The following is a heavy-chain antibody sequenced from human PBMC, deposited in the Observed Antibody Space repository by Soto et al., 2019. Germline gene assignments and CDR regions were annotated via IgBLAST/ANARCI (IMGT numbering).Heavy chain of an antibody. CDR2: IIPIFGTG. CDR1: GGTFSSYA. CDR3: ARDGVGQQLDNWFDP. D-gene: IGHD6-13*01. V-gene: IGHV1-69*01. J-gene: IGHJ5*02. Sequence: QVQLVQSGAEVKKPGSSVKVSCKASGGTFSSYAISWVRQAPGQGLEWMGGIIPIFGTGNYAPKFQGRVTITADESTSTAYMELSSLRSEDTAVYYCARDGVGQQLDNWFDPWGQGTLVTVSS.